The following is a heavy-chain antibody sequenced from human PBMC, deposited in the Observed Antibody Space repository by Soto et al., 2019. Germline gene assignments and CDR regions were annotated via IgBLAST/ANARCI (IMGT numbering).Heavy chain of an antibody. J-gene: IGHJ4*02. D-gene: IGHD6-13*01. CDR1: GFTFDDYG. CDR3: ARARSSWFRDRFDY. Sequence: GGSLRLSCAASGFTFDDYGMSWVRQAPGKGLEWVSGINWNGGSTGYADSVKGRFTISRDNAKNSLYLQMNSLRAEDTALYYCARARSSWFRDRFDYWGQGTLVTVSS. V-gene: IGHV3-20*04. CDR2: INWNGGST.